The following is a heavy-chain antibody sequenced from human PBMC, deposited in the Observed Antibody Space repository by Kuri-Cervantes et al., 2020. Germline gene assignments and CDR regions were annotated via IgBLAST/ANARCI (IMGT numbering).Heavy chain of an antibody. CDR3: AKDNVDTASIDY. J-gene: IGHJ4*02. D-gene: IGHD5-18*01. CDR1: GYTFTGYY. V-gene: IGHV1-2*02. CDR2: INPNSGGT. Sequence: ASVKVSCKASGYTFTGYYMHWVRQAPGQGLEWMGWINPNSGGTNYAQKFQGRVTMTRDTSISTAYMELNSLRAEDTAVYYCAKDNVDTASIDYWGQGTLVTVSS.